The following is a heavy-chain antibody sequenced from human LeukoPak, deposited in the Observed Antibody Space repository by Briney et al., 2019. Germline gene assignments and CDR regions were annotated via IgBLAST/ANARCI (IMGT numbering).Heavy chain of an antibody. CDR2: INHSGST. CDR1: GGSFSGYY. V-gene: IGHV4-34*01. Sequence: SETLSLTCAVYGGSFSGYYWSWIRQPPGKGLEWIGEINHSGSTNYNPSLKSRVTISVDTSKNQFSLKLSSVTAADTAVYYCATSGVKSVTTHGPWGRGTLVTVSS. D-gene: IGHD4-17*01. J-gene: IGHJ5*02. CDR3: ATSGVKSVTTHGP.